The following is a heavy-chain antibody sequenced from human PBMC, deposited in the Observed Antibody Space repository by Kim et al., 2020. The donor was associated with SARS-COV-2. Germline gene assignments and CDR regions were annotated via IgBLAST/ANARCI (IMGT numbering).Heavy chain of an antibody. CDR2: IYPKNGGT. J-gene: IGHJ4*02. D-gene: IGHD3-16*01. Sequence: ASVKVSSKASGYIFIDKHMHWVRQAPGQGLEWMGWIYPKNGGTYYAPKFQGRVTLTRDTSISTAYMELSGLRSDDTAVYYCVRENWYYDSWGQGSLVTVSP. V-gene: IGHV1-2*02. CDR1: GYIFIDKH. CDR3: VRENWYYDS.